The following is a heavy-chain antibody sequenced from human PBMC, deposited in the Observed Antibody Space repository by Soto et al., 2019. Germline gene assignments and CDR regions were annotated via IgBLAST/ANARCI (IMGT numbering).Heavy chain of an antibody. J-gene: IGHJ4*02. V-gene: IGHV1-18*01. CDR2: ISTDNGNT. CDR1: GYIFTRQG. CDR3: ARGRTRALDY. D-gene: IGHD1-7*01. Sequence: QIQLAQSGADVKKHGASVKVSCKASGYIFTRQGISWVRQAPGQGIEWLGWISTDNGNTNYAQKIQGRVTLNTNTSTTPALMEWRSITSADTAVYYCARGRTRALDYWGQGTPVLVSS.